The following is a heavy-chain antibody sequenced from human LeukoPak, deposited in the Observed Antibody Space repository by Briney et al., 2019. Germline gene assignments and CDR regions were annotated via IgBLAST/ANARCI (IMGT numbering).Heavy chain of an antibody. CDR1: GYTFNNYG. J-gene: IGHJ3*02. CDR2: ISAYNGNT. CDR3: ARGPSTTGTTVAFDI. Sequence: GASVKVSCKASGYTFNNYGLSWVRQAPGQGPEWMGWISAYNGNTYYAPKLQGRVTMTTDTSTSTAYMELRSLRSDDTAVYYCARGPSTTGTTVAFDIWGQGTMVTVSS. V-gene: IGHV1-18*01. D-gene: IGHD1-1*01.